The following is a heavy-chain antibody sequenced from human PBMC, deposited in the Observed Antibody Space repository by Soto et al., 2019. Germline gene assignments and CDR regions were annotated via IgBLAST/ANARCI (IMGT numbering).Heavy chain of an antibody. V-gene: IGHV4-61*08. D-gene: IGHD5-18*01. J-gene: IGHJ5*02. CDR2: IYYSGNT. CDR3: ARIPVDTSMIYWLDP. Sequence: PSDTLSLTCTVSGGSVSSGDYYWSWIRQPPGKGLEWIGYIYYSGNTNYNPSLKSRVIISVDTSKNLFSLKLTSVTAADTAVYYCARIPVDTSMIYWLDPWGQGTLVTVSS. CDR1: GGSVSSGDYY.